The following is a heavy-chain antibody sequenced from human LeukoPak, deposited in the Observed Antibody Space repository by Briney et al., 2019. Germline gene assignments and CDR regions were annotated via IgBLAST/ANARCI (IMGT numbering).Heavy chain of an antibody. CDR3: ATDLGYDSSGYYYSGVY. Sequence: ASVKVSCKVSGYTLTELSMHWVRQAPGKGLEWMGGLDPEDGETIYAQKFQGRVTMTEDTSTDTAYMELSSLRSEDTAVYYCATDLGYDSSGYYYSGVYWGQGTLVTVSS. J-gene: IGHJ4*02. CDR1: GYTLTELS. CDR2: LDPEDGET. V-gene: IGHV1-24*01. D-gene: IGHD3-22*01.